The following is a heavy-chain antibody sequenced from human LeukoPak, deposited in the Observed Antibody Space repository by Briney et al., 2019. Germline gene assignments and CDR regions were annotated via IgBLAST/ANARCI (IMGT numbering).Heavy chain of an antibody. V-gene: IGHV4-4*07. J-gene: IGHJ5*02. CDR2: IYTSGST. Sequence: SETLSLTCSVSGASIIGYYWSWIRQPAGKGLEWIGRIYTSGSTDYNPSLSSRVTMSVDTSQKQFSLRLTSVTAADTALYCARAQVGATPYNWFDPWGQGTLVTVSS. CDR3: ARAQVGATPYNWFDP. CDR1: GASIIGYY. D-gene: IGHD1-26*01.